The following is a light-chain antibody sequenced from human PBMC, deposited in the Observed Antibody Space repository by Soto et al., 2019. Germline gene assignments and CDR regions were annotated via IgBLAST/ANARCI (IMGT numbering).Light chain of an antibody. J-gene: IGLJ3*02. Sequence: QPVLTQPPSVSGAPGQRVTISCTGASSNIGAGYDVHWYQQFPGTGPKLLIYANTNRPSGVPDRFSGSKSDTSASLAITGLQAEDEADYYCQSYDTSLSARVFGGGTQLTVL. CDR2: ANT. V-gene: IGLV1-40*01. CDR3: QSYDTSLSARV. CDR1: SSNIGAGYD.